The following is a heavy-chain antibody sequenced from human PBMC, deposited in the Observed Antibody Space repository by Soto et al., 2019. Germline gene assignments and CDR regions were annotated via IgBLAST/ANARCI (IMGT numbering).Heavy chain of an antibody. D-gene: IGHD2-2*01. CDR2: IIPISGTA. CDR3: ARSQGSSTSLEIYYYYYYGMDV. J-gene: IGHJ6*02. Sequence: QVQLVQSGAEVKKPGSSVKVSCKASGGTFSSYAISWVRQAPGQGLEWMGGIIPISGTANYAQKFQGRVTITAGESTSTAYMELSSLRSEDTAVYYCARSQGSSTSLEIYYYYYYGMDVWDQGTTVTVSS. V-gene: IGHV1-69*01. CDR1: GGTFSSYA.